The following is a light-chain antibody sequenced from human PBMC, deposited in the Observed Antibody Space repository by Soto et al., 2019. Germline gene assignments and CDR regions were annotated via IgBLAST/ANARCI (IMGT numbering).Light chain of an antibody. Sequence: QPVLTQPASVSGSPGQSITISCTGTSSDVGSYNLVSWYQQHPGKAPKLMISGVTKRPSGVSDRFSGSKSGNTASLTISGLQAEDEAYYYCCSYAGSTTLLFGGGTKLTVL. V-gene: IGLV2-23*02. CDR2: GVT. CDR3: CSYAGSTTLL. J-gene: IGLJ2*01. CDR1: SSDVGSYNL.